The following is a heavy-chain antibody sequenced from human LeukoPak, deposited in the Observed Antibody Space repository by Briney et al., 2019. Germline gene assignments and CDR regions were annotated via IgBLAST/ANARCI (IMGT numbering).Heavy chain of an antibody. D-gene: IGHD3-10*01. Sequence: GRSLRLSCAASGFTFDEYAMHWVRQAPGKGLEWVSGISWNSGSIGYADSVKGRFTISRDNAKNSLYLQMNSLRAEDTALYYCAKDKNGDGMDVWGQGTTVTVSS. CDR2: ISWNSGSI. V-gene: IGHV3-9*01. J-gene: IGHJ6*02. CDR1: GFTFDEYA. CDR3: AKDKNGDGMDV.